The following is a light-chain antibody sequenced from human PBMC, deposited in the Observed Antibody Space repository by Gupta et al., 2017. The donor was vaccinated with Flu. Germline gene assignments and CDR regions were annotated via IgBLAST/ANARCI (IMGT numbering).Light chain of an antibody. J-gene: IGLJ3*02. CDR2: DVS. Sequence: SITISCTGTSSDVGGYNYVSWYQQHPGKAPKLMIYDVSNRPSGVSNRFSGSKSGNTASLTISGLQAEDEADYYCSSYTSSSTLEFGGGTKLTVL. V-gene: IGLV2-14*04. CDR1: SSDVGGYNY. CDR3: SSYTSSSTLE.